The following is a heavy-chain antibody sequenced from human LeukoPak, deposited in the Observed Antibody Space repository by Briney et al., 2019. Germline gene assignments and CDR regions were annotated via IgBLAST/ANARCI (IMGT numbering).Heavy chain of an antibody. D-gene: IGHD2-2*01. V-gene: IGHV4-61*02. CDR2: IYTSGST. Sequence: PSETLSLTCTVSGGSISSGSYYWSWIRQPAGKGLEWIGRIYTSGSTNYNPSLKSRVTISVDTSKNQFSLKLSSVTAADTAVYYCAREKVVVVPAAMRRAFDIWGQGTMVTVSS. J-gene: IGHJ3*02. CDR1: GGSISSGSYY. CDR3: AREKVVVVPAAMRRAFDI.